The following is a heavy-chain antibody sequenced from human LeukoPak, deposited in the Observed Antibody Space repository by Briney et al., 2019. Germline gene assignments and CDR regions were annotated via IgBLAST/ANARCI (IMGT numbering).Heavy chain of an antibody. CDR2: IYYSGST. V-gene: IGHV4-30-4*01. J-gene: IGHJ3*02. CDR1: GGSISSGDYY. Sequence: SQTLSLTCTVSGGSISSGDYYWSWSRQPPGKGLEWIGYIYYSGSTYYNPSLKSRVTISVDTSKNQFSLKLSSVTAADTAVYYCAREGAMIVVANNAFDTWGQGTMVTVSS. D-gene: IGHD3-22*01. CDR3: AREGAMIVVANNAFDT.